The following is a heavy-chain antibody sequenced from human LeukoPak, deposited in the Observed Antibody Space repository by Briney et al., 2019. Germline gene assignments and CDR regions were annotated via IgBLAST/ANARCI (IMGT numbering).Heavy chain of an antibody. Sequence: GGSLRLSCAASGFTFSDCAMSWVRQAPGKGLEWVSAIGSDDNKHYSESVKGRFAISRDNSKNTLFLQMSSLRAEDTALYYCAKGLHYYVAMDVWGQGTTVTVSS. J-gene: IGHJ6*02. CDR2: IGSDDNK. CDR1: GFTFSDCA. V-gene: IGHV3-23*01. D-gene: IGHD3-10*02. CDR3: AKGLHYYVAMDV.